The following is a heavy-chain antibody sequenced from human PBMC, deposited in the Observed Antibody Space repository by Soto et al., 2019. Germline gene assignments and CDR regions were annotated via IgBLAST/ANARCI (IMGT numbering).Heavy chain of an antibody. CDR1: GYTFTRSG. D-gene: IGHD5-12*01. CDR2: ISTYNGDT. CDR3: AREGVAPYYCYGMDV. Sequence: QVQLVQSGAEVKKPGASVKVSCKASGYTFTRSGISWVRQAPGQGLEWMGWISTYNGDTNYAQTFQGRVTTTTDTSTSTVHMEVRSLRSDDTAVYYCAREGVAPYYCYGMDVWGQGTPVTVSS. J-gene: IGHJ6*02. V-gene: IGHV1-18*01.